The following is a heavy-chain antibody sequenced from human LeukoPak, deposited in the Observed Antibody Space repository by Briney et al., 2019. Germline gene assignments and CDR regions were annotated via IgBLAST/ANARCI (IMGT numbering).Heavy chain of an antibody. D-gene: IGHD2-8*01. CDR2: INSDGSST. CDR1: GFTFSSYW. CDR3: ARARLMNWFDP. J-gene: IGHJ5*02. Sequence: PGGSLRLSCVASGFTFSSYWMHWVRQAPGKGLVWVSRINSDGSSTNYADSVKGRFIISRDNAKNTLYLQMNSLRAEDTAVYYCARARLMNWFDPWGLGTLVTVSS. V-gene: IGHV3-74*01.